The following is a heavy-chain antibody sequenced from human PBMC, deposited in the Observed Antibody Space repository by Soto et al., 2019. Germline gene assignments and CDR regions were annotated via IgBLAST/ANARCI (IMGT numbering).Heavy chain of an antibody. CDR1: GGSFSGYY. Sequence: PSETLSLTCAVYGGSFSGYYWSWIRQPPGKGLEWIGEINHSGSTNYNPSLKSRVTISVDTSKNQCSLKLSSVTAAATAVYYCASTYYYDSSGYPNHAFDIWGQGTMVT. D-gene: IGHD3-22*01. J-gene: IGHJ3*02. CDR2: INHSGST. CDR3: ASTYYYDSSGYPNHAFDI. V-gene: IGHV4-34*01.